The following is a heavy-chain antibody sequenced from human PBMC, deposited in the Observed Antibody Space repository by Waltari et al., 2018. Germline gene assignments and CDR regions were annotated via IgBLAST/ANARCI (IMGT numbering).Heavy chain of an antibody. Sequence: EAQLMESGGGLVQPGGSLRLSCAASGFSLSAPCMTWVRRAPGEGLGWVAKIEGEGSAAWYAESMGGRFIISRDNAKNSVLLQMSSPTADDTATYYCARGSAAYVRFWDLWGQGTVVTVSS. V-gene: IGHV3-7*03. CDR2: IEGEGSAA. CDR3: ARGSAAYVRFWDL. CDR1: GFSLSAPC. J-gene: IGHJ5*02. D-gene: IGHD3-10*02.